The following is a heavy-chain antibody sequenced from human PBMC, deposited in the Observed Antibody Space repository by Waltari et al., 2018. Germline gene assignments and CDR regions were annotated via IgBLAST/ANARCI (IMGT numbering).Heavy chain of an antibody. Sequence: QLVESGGGVVQPGGSLRLSCAASGFTFSSFGMHWVRQAPGKGLEWVTFIRYDGSNKYYADSVKGLFIISRDNSKNTVYLQMNSLRPEDAAVYYCAKGSGSYEGFDPWGQGTLVTVSS. J-gene: IGHJ5*02. CDR3: AKGSGSYEGFDP. V-gene: IGHV3-30*02. CDR2: IRYDGSNK. D-gene: IGHD1-26*01. CDR1: GFTFSSFG.